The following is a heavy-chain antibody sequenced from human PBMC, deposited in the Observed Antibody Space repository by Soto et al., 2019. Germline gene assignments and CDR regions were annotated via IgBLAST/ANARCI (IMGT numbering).Heavy chain of an antibody. CDR2: IYYSGST. D-gene: IGHD2-15*01. J-gene: IGHJ5*02. Sequence: SETLSLTCTVSGGSISSGGYYWSWIRQHPGKGLEWIGYIYYSGSTYYNPSLKSRVTISVDTSKNQFSLKLSSVTAADTAVYYCARYCSGGSCYSPLGPWGQGTLVTVSS. V-gene: IGHV4-31*03. CDR3: ARYCSGGSCYSPLGP. CDR1: GGSISSGGYY.